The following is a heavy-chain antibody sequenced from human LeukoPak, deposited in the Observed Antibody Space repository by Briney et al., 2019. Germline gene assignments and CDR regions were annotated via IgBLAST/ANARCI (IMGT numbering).Heavy chain of an antibody. CDR1: GGSFSGYY. CDR3: ARGKYELGSNWFDP. Sequence: NSSETLSLTCAVYGGSFSGYYWSWIRQPPGKGLEWIGEINHSGSTNYNPSLKSRVTISVDTSKNQFSLKLSSVTAADTAVYYCARGKYELGSNWFDPWGQGTLVTVSS. V-gene: IGHV4-34*01. CDR2: INHSGST. J-gene: IGHJ5*02. D-gene: IGHD1-7*01.